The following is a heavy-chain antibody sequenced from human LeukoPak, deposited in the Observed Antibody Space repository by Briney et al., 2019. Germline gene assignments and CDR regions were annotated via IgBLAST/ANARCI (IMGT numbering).Heavy chain of an antibody. D-gene: IGHD3-10*01. J-gene: IGHJ6*03. Sequence: PSETLSLTCAVYGGSFSGYYWSWIRQPPGKGLEWIGEINHSGSTNYNPSLKSRVTISVDTSKNQFSLKLSSVTAADTAVYYCARHIRFGYYYYYMDVWGKGTTVTISS. CDR3: ARHIRFGYYYYYMDV. CDR2: INHSGST. V-gene: IGHV4-34*01. CDR1: GGSFSGYY.